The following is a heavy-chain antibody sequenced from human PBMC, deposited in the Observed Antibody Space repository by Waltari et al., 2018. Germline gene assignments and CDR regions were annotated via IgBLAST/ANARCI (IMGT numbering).Heavy chain of an antibody. J-gene: IGHJ4*02. CDR3: ARVEYSYGPYCFDS. D-gene: IGHD5-18*01. V-gene: IGHV3-74*01. Sequence: EVQLVESGGGLVQPGGSLRLPCEASGFTFSSYWMHWFRQAPGKGLVWVSRISSNENTTTYADSVKGRFTISRDNAKNTLYLQMNSLRAEDTAVYYCARVEYSYGPYCFDSWGQGTPVTVSS. CDR1: GFTFSSYW. CDR2: ISSNENTT.